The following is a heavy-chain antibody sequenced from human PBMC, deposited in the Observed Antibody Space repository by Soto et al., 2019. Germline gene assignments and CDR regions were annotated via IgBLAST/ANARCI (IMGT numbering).Heavy chain of an antibody. CDR1: GFTFSSFG. CDR2: ISYDGNNK. D-gene: IGHD6-19*01. J-gene: IGHJ6*02. Sequence: QVQLVESGGGVVQPGRSLRLSCAASGFTFSSFGMHWVRQAPGNGLEWVAIISYDGNNKYYADSVQGRFTISRDNSKNTLYLQMNSLRAEDTAVYYCARQFDSSGWYYYYYGMDVWGQGTTVTVSS. V-gene: IGHV3-30*03. CDR3: ARQFDSSGWYYYYYGMDV.